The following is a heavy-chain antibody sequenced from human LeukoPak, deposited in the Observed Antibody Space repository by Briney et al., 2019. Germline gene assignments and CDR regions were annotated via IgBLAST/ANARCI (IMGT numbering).Heavy chain of an antibody. CDR1: GDTLTELS. Sequence: GASVKVSCEVSGDTLTELSIHWVRQAPGKGLEWMGWINTNTGNPTYAQGFTGRFVFSLDTSVSTAYLQISSLKAEDTAVYYCARDRGVTTTWFDPWGQGTLVTVSS. J-gene: IGHJ5*02. V-gene: IGHV7-4-1*02. CDR2: INTNTGNP. CDR3: ARDRGVTTTWFDP. D-gene: IGHD4-17*01.